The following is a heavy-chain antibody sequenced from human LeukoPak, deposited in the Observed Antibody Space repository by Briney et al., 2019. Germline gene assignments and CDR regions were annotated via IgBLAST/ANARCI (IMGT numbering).Heavy chain of an antibody. CDR3: AREGANTVSFSLDY. CDR2: FDPEDGET. D-gene: IGHD4-11*01. CDR1: GYTLTELS. Sequence: EASVKVSCKVSGYTLTELSMHWVRQAPGKGLEWMGGFDPEDGETIYAQKFQGRVTMTEDTSTDTAYMELSSLRSEDTAVYYCAREGANTVSFSLDYWGQGTLVTVSS. V-gene: IGHV1-24*01. J-gene: IGHJ4*02.